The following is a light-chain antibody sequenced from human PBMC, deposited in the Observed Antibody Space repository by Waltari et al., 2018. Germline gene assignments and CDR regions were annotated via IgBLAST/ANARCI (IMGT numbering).Light chain of an antibody. J-gene: IGKJ3*01. CDR2: DAP. V-gene: IGKV3-11*01. CDR3: QQRSDWPPRTT. Sequence: RDRATPSCRASQSISIHLAWYQQRHGQAPRLLLYDAPNRPTGIPARFRGSGTGSDFILTITSRGPEDFAVYSCQQRSDWPPRTTFGPGTKVDIK. CDR1: QSISIH.